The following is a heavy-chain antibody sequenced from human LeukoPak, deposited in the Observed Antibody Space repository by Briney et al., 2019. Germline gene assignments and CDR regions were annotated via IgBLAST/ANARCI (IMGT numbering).Heavy chain of an antibody. J-gene: IGHJ6*02. Sequence: VASVKVSCKASGYTFTSYAMHWVRQAPGQRLEWMGWINAGNGNTKYSQKFQGRVTIIRDTSASTAYMELSSLRSEDTAVYYCARVLGLRQGYYYYGMDVWGQGTTVTVSS. CDR2: INAGNGNT. CDR3: ARVLGLRQGYYYYGMDV. V-gene: IGHV1-3*01. CDR1: GYTFTSYA.